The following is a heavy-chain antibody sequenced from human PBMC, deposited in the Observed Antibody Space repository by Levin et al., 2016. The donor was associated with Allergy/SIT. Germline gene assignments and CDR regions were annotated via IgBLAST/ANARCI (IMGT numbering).Heavy chain of an antibody. V-gene: IGHV3-23*01. Sequence: VRQAPGKGLEWVSAISGSGGSTYYADSMKGRFTISRDNSKNTLYLQMNSLRAEDTAVYYCATATTLHFFATYGMDVWGQGTTVTVSS. CDR2: ISGSGGST. D-gene: IGHD3-3*02. CDR3: ATATTLHFFATYGMDV. J-gene: IGHJ6*02.